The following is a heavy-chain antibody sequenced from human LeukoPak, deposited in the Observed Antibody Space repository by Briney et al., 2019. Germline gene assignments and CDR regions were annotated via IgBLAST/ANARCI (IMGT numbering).Heavy chain of an antibody. CDR2: ITLRCDKI. V-gene: IGHV3-23*01. CDR1: GFTFSIYD. J-gene: IGHJ4*02. Sequence: GGSLRLSCVASGFTFSIYDMNCVRQAPGKGLEWVSTITLRCDKIHYADSVKGRFTNSRDNSKNTLFLQINSVRAEDTSRYYCAKLGKLVPLEYWGQGTLVSVSS. D-gene: IGHD3-10*01. CDR3: AKLGKLVPLEY.